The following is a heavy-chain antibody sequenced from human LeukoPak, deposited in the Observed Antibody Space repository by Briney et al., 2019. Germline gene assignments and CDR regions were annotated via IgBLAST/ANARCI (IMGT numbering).Heavy chain of an antibody. V-gene: IGHV1-24*01. CDR3: ASTVLSSTSPFDY. CDR2: VDPEDGET. J-gene: IGHJ4*02. CDR1: GYTLTELS. D-gene: IGHD2-2*01. Sequence: GASVKVSCKVSGYTLTELSMHWVRQAPGKGLEWMGGVDPEDGETIYAQKFQGRVTMTEDTSTDTAYMELSSLRSEDAAVYYCASTVLSSTSPFDYWGQGTLVTVSS.